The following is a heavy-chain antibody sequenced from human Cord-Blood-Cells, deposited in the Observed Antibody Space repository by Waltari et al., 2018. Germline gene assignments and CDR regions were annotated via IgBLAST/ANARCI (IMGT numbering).Heavy chain of an antibody. J-gene: IGHJ6*02. CDR1: GFTXDDXA. Sequence: XXLVXPGXSLRLXCXASGFTXDDXAMHWVRQAPGKGLEWVSGISWNSGSIGYADSVKGRFTISRDNAKNSLYLQMNSLRAEYTALYYCAKAGGGYCSGGSCYXAYYYYYYGMDVWGQGTTVTVSS. CDR3: AKAGGGYCSGGSCYXAYYYYYYGMDV. CDR2: ISWNSGSI. V-gene: IGHV3-9*01. D-gene: IGHD2-15*01.